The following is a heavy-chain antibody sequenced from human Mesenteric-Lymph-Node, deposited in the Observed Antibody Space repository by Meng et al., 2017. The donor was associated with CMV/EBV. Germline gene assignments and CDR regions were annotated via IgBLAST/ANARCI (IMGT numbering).Heavy chain of an antibody. V-gene: IGHV4-38-2*02. D-gene: IGHD2-2*01. CDR3: ARQPIVVVPAAKGWFDP. CDR1: GYSISSGYY. CDR2: INYRGDT. Sequence: GSLRLSCTVSGYSISSGYYWSWIRQPPGKELEWIATINYRGDTYFNPSLKSRVTISVDTSKNQFSLKLSSVTAADTAVYYCARQPIVVVPAAKGWFDPWGQGTLVTVSS. J-gene: IGHJ5*02.